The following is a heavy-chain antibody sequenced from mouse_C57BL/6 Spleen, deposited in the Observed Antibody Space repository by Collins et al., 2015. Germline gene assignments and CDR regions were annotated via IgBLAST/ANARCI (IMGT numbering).Heavy chain of an antibody. J-gene: IGHJ1*03. Sequence: EVQLQQSGAELVRPGASVKLSCTASGFNIKDYYMHWVKQRPEQGLEWIGRIDPEGGDTEYAPKFQGKATMTADTSSNTAYLQLSSLTSEDTAVYYCTRHYYGSSAWYFDVWGTGTTVTVSS. CDR3: TRHYYGSSAWYFDV. CDR2: IDPEGGDT. CDR1: GFNIKDYY. D-gene: IGHD1-1*01. V-gene: IGHV14-1*01.